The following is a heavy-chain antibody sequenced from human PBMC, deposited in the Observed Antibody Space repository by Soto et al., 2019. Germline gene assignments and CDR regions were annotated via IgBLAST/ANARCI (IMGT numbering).Heavy chain of an antibody. CDR1: GFTFSDYY. J-gene: IGHJ6*02. D-gene: IGHD6-19*01. CDR3: AKGVTRQWLAPNYGMDV. CDR2: ISGSGSST. V-gene: IGHV3-23*01. Sequence: GGSLRLSCAASGFTFSDYYMSWIRQAPGKGLEWVSAISGSGSSTYYADSVKGRFTISRDNSKNTLYLQMNSLRAEDTAVYYCAKGVTRQWLAPNYGMDVWGQGTTVTVSS.